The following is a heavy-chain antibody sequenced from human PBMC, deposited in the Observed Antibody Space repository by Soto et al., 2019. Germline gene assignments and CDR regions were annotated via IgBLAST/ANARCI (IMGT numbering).Heavy chain of an antibody. J-gene: IGHJ5*02. CDR1: GFTFSIAW. Sequence: EVQLVESGGGLAKPGESLRVSCAASGFTFSIAWMNWVRQAPGKGLEWVGRIKSEIENGATDYAAPVKGRFTISRDDSKNTLYLQMNSLKTEDTAVYYCTTDYWFDPWGQGTLVTVSS. CDR3: TTDYWFDP. V-gene: IGHV3-15*01. CDR2: IKSEIENGAT.